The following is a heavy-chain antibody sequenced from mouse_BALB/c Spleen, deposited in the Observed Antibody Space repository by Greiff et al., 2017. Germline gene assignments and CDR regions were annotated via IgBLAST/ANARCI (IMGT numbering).Heavy chain of an antibody. Sequence: EVKLQESGAELVKPGASVKLSCTASGFNIKDTYMHWVKQRPEQGLEWIGRIDPANGNTKYDPKFQGKATITADTSSNTAYLQLSSLTSEDTAVYYCAMITTNAMDYWGQGTSVTVSS. CDR3: AMITTNAMDY. V-gene: IGHV14-3*02. CDR1: GFNIKDTY. D-gene: IGHD2-4*01. CDR2: IDPANGNT. J-gene: IGHJ4*01.